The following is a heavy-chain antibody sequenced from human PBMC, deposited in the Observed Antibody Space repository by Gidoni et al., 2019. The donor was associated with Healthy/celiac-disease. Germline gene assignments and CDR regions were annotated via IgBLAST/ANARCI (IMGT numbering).Heavy chain of an antibody. CDR2: IYTSGST. CDR1: GGSISSGSYY. Sequence: QVQLQESGPGLVKPSQTLSLPCTVSGGSISSGSYYWTWIRQPAGKGLEWIGRIYTSGSTNYNPSLKSRVTISVDTSKNQFSLKLSSVTAADTAVYYCARDTREATLDYWGQGTLVTVSS. V-gene: IGHV4-61*02. D-gene: IGHD5-12*01. CDR3: ARDTREATLDY. J-gene: IGHJ4*02.